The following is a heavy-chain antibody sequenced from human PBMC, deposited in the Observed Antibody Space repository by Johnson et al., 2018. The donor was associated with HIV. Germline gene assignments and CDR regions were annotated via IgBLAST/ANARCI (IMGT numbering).Heavy chain of an antibody. CDR3: ARVKQWLLRGGTDAFDI. V-gene: IGHV3-7*03. D-gene: IGHD6-19*01. J-gene: IGHJ3*02. CDR1: PIIFTNTW. CDR2: IKQDGSEK. Sequence: EVQLVESGGGLVRPGGSLRLSCAVSPIIFTNTWMTWVRQAPGKGLEWVANIKQDGSEKYYVDSVKGRFTISRDNAKNSLYLQMNSLRDEDTAVYYCARVKQWLLRGGTDAFDIWGQGTMVTVSS.